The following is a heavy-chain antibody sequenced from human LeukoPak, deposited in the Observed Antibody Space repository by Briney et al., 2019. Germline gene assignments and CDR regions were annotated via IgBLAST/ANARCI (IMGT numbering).Heavy chain of an antibody. CDR1: GGAISSYY. J-gene: IGHJ3*01. CDR3: ARDAKVSGYDYGRKAFDV. D-gene: IGHD3-22*01. Sequence: PSETLSLTCTVSGGAISSYYWSWIRQPAGKGLEWIGRIYTSGSTNYNPSLKSRVTISIDTSKNQLPLKVNSVTAADTAVYYCARDAKVSGYDYGRKAFDVWGQGTMVTVSS. V-gene: IGHV4-4*07. CDR2: IYTSGST.